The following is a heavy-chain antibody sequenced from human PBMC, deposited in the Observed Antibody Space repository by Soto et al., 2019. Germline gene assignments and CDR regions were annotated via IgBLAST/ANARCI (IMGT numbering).Heavy chain of an antibody. CDR3: ARDYYYGSGSYYIDY. CDR1: GGSISSYH. Sequence: PAETLSLTCTVSGGSISSYHWSWIRQPPGKGLEWIGYIYYSGSTNYNPALKSRVTISVDTSKNQFSLKLSSVTAADTAVYYCARDYYYGSGSYYIDYWGQGTLVTSPQ. V-gene: IGHV4-59*01. J-gene: IGHJ4*02. D-gene: IGHD3-10*01. CDR2: IYYSGST.